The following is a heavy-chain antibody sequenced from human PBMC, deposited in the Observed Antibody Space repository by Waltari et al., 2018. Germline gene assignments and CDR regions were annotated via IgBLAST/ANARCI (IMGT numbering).Heavy chain of an antibody. CDR3: ATRIPSDHSGSFYYYGMDV. D-gene: IGHD6-6*01. J-gene: IGHJ6*02. CDR2: IIPRVNTP. V-gene: IGHV1-69*13. Sequence: QLVQSGAEVKKPWSSVIVSCTASGGTFNSFALSCVRPAPGQGLEGMGGIIPRVNTPTYARKFQGRLTVTADESTSTAYMELNSLRSEDSALYYCATRIPSDHSGSFYYYGMDVWGQGTTVTVSS. CDR1: GGTFNSFA.